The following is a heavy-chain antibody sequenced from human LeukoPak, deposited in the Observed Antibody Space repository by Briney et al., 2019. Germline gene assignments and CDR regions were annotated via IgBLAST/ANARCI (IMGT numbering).Heavy chain of an antibody. D-gene: IGHD3-22*01. CDR2: ISGSGGRT. CDR1: GFTFSSYA. J-gene: IGHJ4*02. CDR3: AKDTVEYYYDSSGYY. Sequence: GGSPRLSCAASGFTFSSYAMSWVRQAPGKGLEWVSSISGSGGRTYYADSVKGRFTISRDNSKNTLYLQMNSLRAEDTAVYYCAKDTVEYYYDSSGYYWGQGTLVTVSS. V-gene: IGHV3-23*01.